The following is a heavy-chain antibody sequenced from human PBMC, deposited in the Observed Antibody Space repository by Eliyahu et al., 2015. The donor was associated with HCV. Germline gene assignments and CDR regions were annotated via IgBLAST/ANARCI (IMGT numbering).Heavy chain of an antibody. CDR2: IYWNDDK. Sequence: QITLKESGPTLVKPTQTLTLTCTFSGFXLSTSGVGVGWIRQPPGKALEWLALIYWNDDKHYSPSLKSRLTITKDTSKNQVVLTMTNMDPVDTATYYCAHRLGWDMVRGIKRAFDIWGQGTMVTVSS. J-gene: IGHJ3*02. D-gene: IGHD3-10*01. CDR3: AHRLGWDMVRGIKRAFDI. V-gene: IGHV2-5*01. CDR1: GFXLSTSGVG.